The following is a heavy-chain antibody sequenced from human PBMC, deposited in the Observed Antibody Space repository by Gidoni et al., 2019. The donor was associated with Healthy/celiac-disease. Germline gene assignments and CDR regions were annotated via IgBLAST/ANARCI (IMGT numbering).Heavy chain of an antibody. D-gene: IGHD3-22*01. CDR3: AREGDYDSSGYYFDY. CDR2: IYYSGGT. J-gene: IGHJ4*02. V-gene: IGHV4-30-4*01. Sequence: QVQLQESGPGLVKPSQTLSLTCTVSGGSISRGDYYWSWIRQPPGKGLEWIGYIYYSGGTYYNPSLKSRVTISVDTSKNQFSLKLSSVTAADTAVYYCAREGDYDSSGYYFDYWGQGTLVTVSS. CDR1: GGSISRGDYY.